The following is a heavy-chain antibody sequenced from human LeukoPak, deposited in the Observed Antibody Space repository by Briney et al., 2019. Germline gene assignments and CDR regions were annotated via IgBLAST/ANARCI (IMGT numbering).Heavy chain of an antibody. V-gene: IGHV4-38-2*02. CDR2: IYHSGST. CDR1: GYSISSGYY. CDR3: AGGSYCSSTSCYRGIDP. D-gene: IGHD2-2*01. J-gene: IGHJ5*02. Sequence: SETLSLTCTVSGYSISSGYYWGWIRPPPGKGLEWIGSIYHSGSTYYNPSLKSRVTISVDTSKNQFPLKLSSVTAADTAVYYCAGGSYCSSTSCYRGIDPWGQGTLVTVSS.